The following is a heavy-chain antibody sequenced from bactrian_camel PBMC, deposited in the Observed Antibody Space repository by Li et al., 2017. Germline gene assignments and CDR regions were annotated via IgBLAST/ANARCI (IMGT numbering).Heavy chain of an antibody. Sequence: QVQLVESGGGSVQAGGSLRLSCAGSGFTFSSNSMSWVRQAPGKGLEWVSGINSGGGDTYYSDSVKGRFTISRDSASNALYLQLNSLKIEDTAVYYCVALVSNYTLGYWGQGTQVTVS. V-gene: IGHV3S1*01. D-gene: IGHD2*01. CDR3: VALVSNYTLGY. CDR2: INSGGGDT. J-gene: IGHJ6*01. CDR1: GFTFSSNS.